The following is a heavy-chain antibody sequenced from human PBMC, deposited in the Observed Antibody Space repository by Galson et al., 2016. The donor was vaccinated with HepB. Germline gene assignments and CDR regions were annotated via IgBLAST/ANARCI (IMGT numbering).Heavy chain of an antibody. CDR2: ISHDGSNS. CDR3: AKGDYDVLRYSDH. V-gene: IGHV3-30*18. D-gene: IGHD3-9*01. CDR1: GFTFNVYG. Sequence: SLRLSCAASGFTFNVYGMHWVRQAPGKGLEWVASISHDGSNSYHVDSVKGRFTISRDNFKSTLYLEMNSLRGEDTAIYYRAKGDYDVLRYSDHWGQGTLVTVSS. J-gene: IGHJ4*02.